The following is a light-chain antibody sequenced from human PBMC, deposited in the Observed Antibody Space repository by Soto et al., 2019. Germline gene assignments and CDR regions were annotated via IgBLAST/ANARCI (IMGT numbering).Light chain of an antibody. CDR3: QQYGSLSLT. Sequence: EIVLTQSPGTLSLSPGEGATLSCRASQSVSSSNLAWYQQKAGQAPRLLIYAASSRATGIPDRFSGSGSGTDFTLTISRLEPEDFAVYYCQQYGSLSLTFGGGTRVEIK. CDR2: AAS. J-gene: IGKJ4*01. V-gene: IGKV3-20*01. CDR1: QSVSSSN.